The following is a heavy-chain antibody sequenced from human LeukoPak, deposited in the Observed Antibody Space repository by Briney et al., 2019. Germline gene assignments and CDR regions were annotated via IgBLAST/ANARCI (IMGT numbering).Heavy chain of an antibody. D-gene: IGHD1-1*01. V-gene: IGHV3-49*04. Sequence: PGGSLKLSCAVSGFPFSSNFMSWVRQAPGKGLEGVGFIRRKAYGWTTEYAASVKGRFTISRDDSKSIAYLQINSLKTEDTAVYYCTRSRTTYNFDYWGQGTLVTVSS. CDR2: IRRKAYGWTT. J-gene: IGHJ4*02. CDR1: GFPFSSNF. CDR3: TRSRTTYNFDY.